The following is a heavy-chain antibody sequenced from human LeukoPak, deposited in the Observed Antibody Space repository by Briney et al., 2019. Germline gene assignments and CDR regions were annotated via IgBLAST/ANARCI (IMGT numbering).Heavy chain of an antibody. CDR1: GGSFSGYY. V-gene: IGHV4-34*01. J-gene: IGHJ4*02. Sequence: SETLSLTCAVYGGSFSGYYWSWIRQPPGKGLEWIGEINHSGSTNYNPSLKSRVTISVDTSKNQFSLKLSSVAAADTAVYYCARQRVLGESSRIDYWGQGTLVTVSS. D-gene: IGHD2-15*01. CDR2: INHSGST. CDR3: ARQRVLGESSRIDY.